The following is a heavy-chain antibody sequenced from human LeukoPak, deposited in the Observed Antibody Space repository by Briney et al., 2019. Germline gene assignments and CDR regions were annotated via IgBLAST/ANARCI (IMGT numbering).Heavy chain of an antibody. CDR3: TRDAYSTGWNSDY. CDR2: IRSKASGATI. D-gene: IGHD6-19*01. Sequence: PGGSLRLSCAASGFTFSNYWMSWVRQAPGKGLEWVGCIRSKASGATIEYAAFVKGRFSIARDDSKNIAYLQMNSLKTEDTAVYYCTRDAYSTGWNSDYWGQGTLVTVSS. J-gene: IGHJ4*02. CDR1: GFTFSNYW. V-gene: IGHV3-49*04.